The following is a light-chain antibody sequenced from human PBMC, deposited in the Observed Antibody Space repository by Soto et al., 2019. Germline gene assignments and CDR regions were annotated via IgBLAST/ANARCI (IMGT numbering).Light chain of an antibody. CDR3: QQYDNLPIT. CDR2: DAS. J-gene: IGKJ5*01. V-gene: IGKV1-33*01. Sequence: DIQMTHSPSSLSSSVLYIFTITCQASQDISNYLNWYQQKPGKAPKLLIYDASNLETGVPSRFSGSGSGTDFTFTISSLQPEDIATYYCQQYDNLPITFGQGTRLEIK. CDR1: QDISNY.